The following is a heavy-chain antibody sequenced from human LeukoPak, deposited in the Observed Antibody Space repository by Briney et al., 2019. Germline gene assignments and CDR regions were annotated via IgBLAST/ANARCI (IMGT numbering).Heavy chain of an antibody. J-gene: IGHJ4*02. V-gene: IGHV4-31*03. CDR1: GGSISSGGYY. D-gene: IGHD1-1*01. CDR3: ARGIRRRGRYFDD. CDR2: IYYSGST. Sequence: SQTLSLTCTVSGGSISSGGYYWSWIRQHPGKGLEWIGYIYYSGSTYYNPSLKSRVTISVDTSKNQFSLRLASVTAADTAVYFCARGIRRRGRYFDDWGQGTLVTVSS.